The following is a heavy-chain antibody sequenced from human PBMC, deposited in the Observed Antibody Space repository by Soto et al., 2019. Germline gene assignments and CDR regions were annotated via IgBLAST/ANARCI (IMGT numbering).Heavy chain of an antibody. V-gene: IGHV3-23*01. J-gene: IGHJ3*02. CDR1: GFTLSTYA. D-gene: IGHD3-10*01. Sequence: EVQLLESGGGLVQPGGSLRLSCVASGFTLSTYAMSWVRQAPGKGLEWVSGITGSGGSTYYADSVKGRFTISRDNSKSTVSLHMNSLRAEDTAVYYCVNHRGNPSGAFVIWGQGTMVTFSS. CDR3: VNHRGNPSGAFVI. CDR2: ITGSGGST.